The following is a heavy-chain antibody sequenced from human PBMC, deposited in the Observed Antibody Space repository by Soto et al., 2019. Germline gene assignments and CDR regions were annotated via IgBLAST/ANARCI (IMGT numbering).Heavy chain of an antibody. CDR2: IWYDGSNK. V-gene: IGHV3-33*01. CDR3: ARRGYSYGYHYYYGMDV. J-gene: IGHJ6*02. Sequence: LRLSCAASGFTFSSYGMHWVRQAPGKGLEWVAVIWYDGSNKYYADSVKGRFTISRDNSKNTLYLQMNSLRAEDTAVYYCARRGYSYGYHYYYGMDVWGQGTTVTVSS. D-gene: IGHD5-18*01. CDR1: GFTFSSYG.